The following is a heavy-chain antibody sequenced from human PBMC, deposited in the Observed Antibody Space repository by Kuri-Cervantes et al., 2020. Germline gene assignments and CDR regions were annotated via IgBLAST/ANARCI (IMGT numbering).Heavy chain of an antibody. Sequence: SETLSLTCAISGDSVSVHNAAWNWIRQSPSRGLEWLGRTYYRSKWYNDYALSVESRITIIPDTSKNQFSLRLNSVTADDTAVYFCARAKSLSGLMDVWGKGTTVTVSS. V-gene: IGHV6-1*01. J-gene: IGHJ6*03. CDR1: GDSVSVHNAA. D-gene: IGHD5-12*01. CDR2: TYYRSKWYN. CDR3: ARAKSLSGLMDV.